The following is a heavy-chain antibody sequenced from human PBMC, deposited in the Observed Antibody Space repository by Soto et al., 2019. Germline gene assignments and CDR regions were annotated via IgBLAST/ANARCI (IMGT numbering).Heavy chain of an antibody. D-gene: IGHD3-3*01. CDR2: IYYSGST. J-gene: IGHJ6*02. CDR3: ARGGFNAGDFWSGYPYYYYYYGMDV. Sequence: SETLSLTCTVSGGSVSSGSYYWIWIRQPPGKGLEWIGDIYYSGSTNYNPSLKSRVTISVDTSKNQFSLKLSSVTAADTAVYYCARGGFNAGDFWSGYPYYYYYYGMDVWGQGTTVTVSS. V-gene: IGHV4-61*01. CDR1: GGSVSSGSYY.